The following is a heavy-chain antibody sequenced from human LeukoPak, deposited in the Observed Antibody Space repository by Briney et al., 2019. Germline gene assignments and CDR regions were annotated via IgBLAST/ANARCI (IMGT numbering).Heavy chain of an antibody. CDR2: ISYDGSNK. D-gene: IGHD6-19*01. V-gene: IGHV3-30-3*01. CDR3: ASGRSMAVAGLDY. Sequence: PGRSLRLSCAASGFTFSSYAMHWVRQAPGKGLEWVAVISYDGSNKYYADSVKGRFTISRDNSKNTLYLQMNSLRAEDTAVYYCASGRSMAVAGLDYWGQGTLVTVSS. J-gene: IGHJ4*02. CDR1: GFTFSSYA.